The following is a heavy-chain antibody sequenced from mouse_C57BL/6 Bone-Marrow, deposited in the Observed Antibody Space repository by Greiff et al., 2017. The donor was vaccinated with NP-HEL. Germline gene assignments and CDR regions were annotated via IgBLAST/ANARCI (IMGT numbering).Heavy chain of an antibody. Sequence: VQLQQSGPELVKPGASVKISCKASGYTFTSYWMHWVKQRPGQGLEWIGNINPSNGGTNYNEKFKSKATLTVDKSSSTAYMQLSSLTSEDSAVYYCARPPSTVVDAMDYWGQGTSVTVSS. D-gene: IGHD1-1*01. V-gene: IGHV1-53*01. CDR3: ARPPSTVVDAMDY. J-gene: IGHJ4*01. CDR1: GYTFTSYW. CDR2: INPSNGGT.